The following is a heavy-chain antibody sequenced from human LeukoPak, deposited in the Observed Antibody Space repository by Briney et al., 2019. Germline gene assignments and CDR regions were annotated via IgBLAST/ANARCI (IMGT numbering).Heavy chain of an antibody. J-gene: IGHJ4*02. CDR2: ISTTSYI. Sequence: PGGSLRLSCAASGFTFSRSSMSWVRQAPGKGLEWVSSISTTSYIYYADSVKGRFTISRDNTKNSLYLQVNSLRAEDTAVYYCARVSSSGVYFFDYWGQGALITVSS. CDR3: ARVSSSGVYFFDY. CDR1: GFTFSRSS. V-gene: IGHV3-21*01. D-gene: IGHD6-6*01.